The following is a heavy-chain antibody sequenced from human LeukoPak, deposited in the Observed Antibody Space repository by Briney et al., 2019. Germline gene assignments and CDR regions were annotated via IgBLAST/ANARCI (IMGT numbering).Heavy chain of an antibody. CDR2: INPNSGGT. CDR3: ARGRITMVRALPY. D-gene: IGHD3-10*01. CDR1: GYTFTGYY. J-gene: IGHJ4*02. Sequence: ASVKVSCKASGYTFTGYYMHWVRQAPGQGVEWMGWINPNSGGTNYAQKFQGRVTMTRDTSISTAYMELSRLRSDDTAVYYCARGRITMVRALPYWGQGTLLTVSS. V-gene: IGHV1-2*02.